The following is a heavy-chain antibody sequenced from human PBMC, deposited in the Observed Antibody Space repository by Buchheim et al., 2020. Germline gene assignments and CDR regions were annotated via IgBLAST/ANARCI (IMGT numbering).Heavy chain of an antibody. J-gene: IGHJ4*02. V-gene: IGHV3-23*01. CDR1: GFPLSNYG. Sequence: EVPLLESGGGLVQPGGSLRLSCAASGFPLSNYGMSWVRQAPGKGLEWVSALSGSGANTYYADPVKGRFTIPRDNSENTLYLQLTSLRAEDTAVYYCAKGQHPYFNFDFWGRGT. CDR3: AKGQHPYFNFDF. CDR2: LSGSGANT. D-gene: IGHD6-13*01.